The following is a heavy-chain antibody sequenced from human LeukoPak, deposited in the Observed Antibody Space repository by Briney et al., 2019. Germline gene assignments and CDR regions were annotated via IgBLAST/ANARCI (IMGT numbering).Heavy chain of an antibody. D-gene: IGHD6-6*01. Sequence: PSETLSLTCTVSGGSVSSGSYYWSWIRQPPGKGLEWIGYIYYSGSTNYNPSLKSRVTISVDTSKNQFSLKLSSVTAADTAVYYCAREYSSSYGWFDPWGQGTLVTVSS. CDR2: IYYSGST. V-gene: IGHV4-61*01. CDR1: GGSVSSGSYY. J-gene: IGHJ5*02. CDR3: AREYSSSYGWFDP.